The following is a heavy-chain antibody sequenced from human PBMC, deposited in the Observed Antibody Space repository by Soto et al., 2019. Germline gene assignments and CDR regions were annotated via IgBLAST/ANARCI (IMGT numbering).Heavy chain of an antibody. CDR3: AREENRVRYDSSGYYSTLYYFDY. D-gene: IGHD3-22*01. CDR2: IYYSGST. J-gene: IGHJ4*02. V-gene: IGHV4-59*01. CDR1: GGSISSYY. Sequence: PSETLSLTCTVSGGSISSYYWSWIRQPPGKGLEWIGYIYYSGSTNYNPSLKSRVTISVDTSKNQFSLKLSSVTAADTAVYYCAREENRVRYDSSGYYSTLYYFDYWGQGTLVTVSS.